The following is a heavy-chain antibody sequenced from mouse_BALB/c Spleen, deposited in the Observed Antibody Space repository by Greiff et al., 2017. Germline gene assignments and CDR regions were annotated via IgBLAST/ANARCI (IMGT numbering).Heavy chain of an antibody. CDR1: GFAFSSYD. Sequence: EVQGVESGGGLVKPGGSLKLSCAASGFAFSSYDMSWVRQTPEKRLEWVAYISSGGGSTYYPDTVKGRFTISRDNAKNTLYLQMSSLKSEDTAMYYCARLVSPMDYWGQGTSVTVSS. CDR3: ARLVSPMDY. D-gene: IGHD2-2*01. V-gene: IGHV5-12-1*01. CDR2: ISSGGGST. J-gene: IGHJ4*01.